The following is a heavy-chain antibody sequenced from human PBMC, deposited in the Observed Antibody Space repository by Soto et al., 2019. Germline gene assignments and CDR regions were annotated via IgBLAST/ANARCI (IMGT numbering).Heavy chain of an antibody. CDR1: GFSISKHA. CDR3: ARDSSAWPNYFDS. D-gene: IGHD6-19*01. CDR2: FSGRSGDT. Sequence: GGSLRLSCVASGFSISKHALTWVRRAPGEGLEWVSSFSGRSGDTYYAASVKGRFTISGDSSKNTVILQMNNLRADDTALYYCARDSSAWPNYFDSWGQGIQVTVSS. J-gene: IGHJ4*02. V-gene: IGHV3-23*01.